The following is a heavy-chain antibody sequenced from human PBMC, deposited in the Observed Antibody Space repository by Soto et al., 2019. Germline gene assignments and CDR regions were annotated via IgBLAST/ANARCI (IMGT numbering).Heavy chain of an antibody. V-gene: IGHV4-59*04. Sequence: SETLSLTCTVSGGSISSHYWSWIRQPPGKRLEWIGIVYYRGSTFYNPSLKSRVTISVDTSKNHFSLKLSSVTATDTAVYYCARFENGCLFDYWGQGTLVTVSS. D-gene: IGHD2-8*01. CDR2: VYYRGST. CDR3: ARFENGCLFDY. J-gene: IGHJ4*02. CDR1: GGSISSHY.